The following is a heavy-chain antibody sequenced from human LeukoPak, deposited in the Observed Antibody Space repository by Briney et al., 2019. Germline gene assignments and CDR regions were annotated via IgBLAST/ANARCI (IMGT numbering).Heavy chain of an antibody. CDR2: IKQDGSEK. J-gene: IGHJ3*02. CDR1: GFSFSSYW. Sequence: GGSLRLSCAASGFSFSSYWMTWVRQAPGKGLEWVANIKQDGSEKYYVGSVKGRFTISRDNAKISVYLQMNSLRAEDTAVYYCAKDLRLNYYGSGSYLRPDAFDIWGQGTMVTVSS. V-gene: IGHV3-7*03. CDR3: AKDLRLNYYGSGSYLRPDAFDI. D-gene: IGHD3-10*01.